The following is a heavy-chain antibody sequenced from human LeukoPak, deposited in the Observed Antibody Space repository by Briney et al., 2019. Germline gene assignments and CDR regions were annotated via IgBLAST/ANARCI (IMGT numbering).Heavy chain of an antibody. V-gene: IGHV1-69*13. CDR2: IIPIFGTA. Sequence: GASVKVSCKASGGTFSSYAISWVRQAPGQGLEWMGGIIPIFGTANYAQKFQGRVTITADESTSTAYMELSSLRSEDTAVYYCARDGYSDSSGWFDPWGQGTLVTVSS. CDR1: GGTFSSYA. J-gene: IGHJ5*02. CDR3: ARDGYSDSSGWFDP. D-gene: IGHD6-13*01.